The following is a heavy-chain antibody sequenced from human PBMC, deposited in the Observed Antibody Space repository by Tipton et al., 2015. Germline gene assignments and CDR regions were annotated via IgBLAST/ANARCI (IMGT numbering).Heavy chain of an antibody. CDR1: GGSISSNSFH. CDR2: ISHSGST. J-gene: IGHJ4*02. Sequence: TLSLTCTVSGGSISSNSFHWDWIRQPPAKGLEWIGTISHSGSTYYNPSLKSRVTISADTSKNQFSLKLSSVTAADTAVYYCACQDYDILTRDYQTVDYWGQGTLVTVSS. D-gene: IGHD3-9*01. V-gene: IGHV4-39*07. CDR3: ACQDYDILTRDYQTVDY.